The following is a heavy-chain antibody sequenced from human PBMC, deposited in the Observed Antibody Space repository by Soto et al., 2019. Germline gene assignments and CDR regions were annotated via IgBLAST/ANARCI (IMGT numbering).Heavy chain of an antibody. D-gene: IGHD3-22*01. V-gene: IGHV3-23*01. J-gene: IGHJ5*02. CDR3: AKDRRYYDSSGYYSGCFDP. CDR1: GFTFSSYA. Sequence: GGSLRLSCAASGFTFSSYAMSWVRQAPGKGLEWVSAISGSGGSTYYADSVKGRFTISRDNSKNTLYLQMNSLRAEDTAVYYCAKDRRYYDSSGYYSGCFDPWGQGTLVTVSS. CDR2: ISGSGGST.